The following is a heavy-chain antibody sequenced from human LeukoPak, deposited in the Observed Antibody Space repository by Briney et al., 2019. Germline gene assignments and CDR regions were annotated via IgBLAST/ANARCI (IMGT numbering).Heavy chain of an antibody. CDR1: GYSISSGYY. CDR2: IYHSGST. CDR3: ARLYYSYGIMDFDY. V-gene: IGHV4-38-2*01. Sequence: PSETLSLTCAVSGYSISSGYYWGWIRQPPGKGLEWIGSIYHSGSTYYNPSLKSRVTISVDTSKNQFSLKLRSVTAADTAVYYCARLYYSYGIMDFDYWGQGTLVTVSS. J-gene: IGHJ4*02. D-gene: IGHD5-18*01.